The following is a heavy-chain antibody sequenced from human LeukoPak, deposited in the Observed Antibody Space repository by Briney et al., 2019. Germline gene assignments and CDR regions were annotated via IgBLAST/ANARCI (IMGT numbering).Heavy chain of an antibody. CDR3: AREYSRQRGVDY. Sequence: ASVKVSCKASGYTFTSYYMHWVQQAPGQGLEWMGIINPSGGSTSYAQKFQGRVTMTRDMSTSTVYMELSSLRSEDTAVYYCAREYSRQRGVDYWGQGTLVTVSS. CDR2: INPSGGST. CDR1: GYTFTSYY. V-gene: IGHV1-46*01. J-gene: IGHJ4*02. D-gene: IGHD6-13*01.